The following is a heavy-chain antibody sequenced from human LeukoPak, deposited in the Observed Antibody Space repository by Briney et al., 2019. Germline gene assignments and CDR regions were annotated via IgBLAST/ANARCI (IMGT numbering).Heavy chain of an antibody. D-gene: IGHD2-2*01. V-gene: IGHV3-11*04. CDR3: AKLYCSSTSCYGIADYYYYMDV. Sequence: PGGSLRLSCAASGFTFSDYYMSWIRQAPGKGLEWVSYISSSGSTIYYADSVKGRFTISRDNSKNTLYLQMNSLRAEDTAVYYCAKLYCSSTSCYGIADYYYYMDVWGKGTTVTVSS. CDR2: ISSSGSTI. CDR1: GFTFSDYY. J-gene: IGHJ6*03.